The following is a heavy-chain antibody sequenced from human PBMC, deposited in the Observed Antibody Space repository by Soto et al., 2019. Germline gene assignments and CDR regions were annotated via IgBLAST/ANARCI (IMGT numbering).Heavy chain of an antibody. V-gene: IGHV1-18*01. J-gene: IGHJ6*02. CDR1: GYTFTSYD. CDR2: ISAYNGNT. D-gene: IGHD3-3*02. Sequence: ASVKVSCKASGYTFTSYDISWVRQAPGQGLEWMGWISAYNGNTNHAQKLQGRVTMTTDTSTSTAYMELRSLRSDDTAVYYCAREGHFRVLYYYYGMDVWGQGTTVTVSS. CDR3: AREGHFRVLYYYYGMDV.